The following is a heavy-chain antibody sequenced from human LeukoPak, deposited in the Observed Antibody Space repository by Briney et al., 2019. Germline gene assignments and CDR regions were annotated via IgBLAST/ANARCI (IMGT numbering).Heavy chain of an antibody. V-gene: IGHV4-4*07. CDR1: GASISSYY. Sequence: SETLSLTCTVSGASISSYYWSWIRQPAGKALEWIGRIYVTGSTTYNPSLESRVAMSLDTSKNHFSLKLRSVTAADTAVYYCARDSGTTEEVKFDPWGQGTLVTVSS. CDR2: IYVTGST. J-gene: IGHJ5*02. CDR3: ARDSGTTEEVKFDP. D-gene: IGHD1-7*01.